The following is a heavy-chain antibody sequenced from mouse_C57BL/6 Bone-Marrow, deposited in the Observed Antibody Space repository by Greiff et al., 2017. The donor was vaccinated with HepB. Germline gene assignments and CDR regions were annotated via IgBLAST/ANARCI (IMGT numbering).Heavy chain of an antibody. J-gene: IGHJ1*03. CDR2: ISDGGSYT. CDR1: GFTFSSYA. Sequence: EVQRVESGGGLVKPGGSLKLSCAASGFTFSSYAMSWVRQTPEKRLEWVATISDGGSYTYYPDNVKGRFTISRDNAKNNLYLQMSHLKSEDTAMYYCARAPITTVVADWYFDVWGTGTTVTVAS. CDR3: ARAPITTVVADWYFDV. D-gene: IGHD1-1*01. V-gene: IGHV5-4*01.